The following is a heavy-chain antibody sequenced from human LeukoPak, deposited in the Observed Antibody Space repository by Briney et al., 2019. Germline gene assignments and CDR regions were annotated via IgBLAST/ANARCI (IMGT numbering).Heavy chain of an antibody. Sequence: SETLSLTCTVSGGSISSYYWSWIRQPPGKGLEWIGYIYYSGSTNYNPSLKSRVTISEDTSKNPFSLKLSSVTAADTAVYYCASFEWLVRAFDIWGQGTMVTVSS. D-gene: IGHD6-19*01. V-gene: IGHV4-59*01. CDR3: ASFEWLVRAFDI. J-gene: IGHJ3*02. CDR1: GGSISSYY. CDR2: IYYSGST.